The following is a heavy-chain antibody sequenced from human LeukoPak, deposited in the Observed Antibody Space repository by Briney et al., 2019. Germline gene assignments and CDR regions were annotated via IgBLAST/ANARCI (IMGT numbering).Heavy chain of an antibody. CDR2: IYHSGST. Sequence: PSETLSLTCTVSGYSISSGYYWGWIRQPPGKGLEWIGSIYHSGSTYYNPSLKSRVTISVDTSKNQFSLKLSSVTAADTAVYYCARDVRDDYFDPWGQGTLVTVSP. CDR1: GYSISSGYY. V-gene: IGHV4-38-2*02. D-gene: IGHD3-10*02. CDR3: ARDVRDDYFDP. J-gene: IGHJ5*02.